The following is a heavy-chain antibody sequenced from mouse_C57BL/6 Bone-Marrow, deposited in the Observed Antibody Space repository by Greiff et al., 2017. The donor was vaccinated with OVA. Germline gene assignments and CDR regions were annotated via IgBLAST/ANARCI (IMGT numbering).Heavy chain of an antibody. CDR3: AREAWLLFDY. Sequence: QVQLKQPGAELVKPGASVKLSCKASGYTFTSYWMQWVKQRPGQGLEWIGEIDPSDSYTNYNQKFKGKATLTVDTSSSTAYMQLSSLTSEDSAVYYCAREAWLLFDYWGQGTTLTVSS. V-gene: IGHV1-50*01. D-gene: IGHD2-3*01. CDR2: IDPSDSYT. J-gene: IGHJ2*01. CDR1: GYTFTSYW.